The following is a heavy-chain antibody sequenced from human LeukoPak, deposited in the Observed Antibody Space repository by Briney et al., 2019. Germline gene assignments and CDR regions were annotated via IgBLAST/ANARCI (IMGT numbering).Heavy chain of an antibody. Sequence: GGSLRLSCAASGFTFSSYSMNWVRQAPGKGLEWVSSISSSSSYIHYADSVKGRFTISRDNAKNSLYLQMNSLRAEDTAVYYCAGAAITMMLEYFQHWGQGTLVTVSS. V-gene: IGHV3-21*01. CDR3: AGAAITMMLEYFQH. CDR2: ISSSSSYI. J-gene: IGHJ1*01. CDR1: GFTFSSYS. D-gene: IGHD3-22*01.